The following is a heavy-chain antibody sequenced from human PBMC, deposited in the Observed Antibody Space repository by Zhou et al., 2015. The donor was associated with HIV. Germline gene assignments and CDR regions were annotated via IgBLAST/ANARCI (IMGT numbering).Heavy chain of an antibody. V-gene: IGHV1-69*12. CDR2: IIPIFGTA. J-gene: IGHJ4*02. CDR1: GGTFSSYA. Sequence: QVQLVQSGAEVKKPGSSVKVSCKASGGTFSSYAISWVRQAPGQGLEWMGGIIPIFGTANYAQKFQGRVTITADESTSTAYMELSSLRIDDTAVYYCARDPHYSNYVGEPDPIDYWGQGTLVTVSS. D-gene: IGHD4-11*01. CDR3: ARDPHYSNYVGEPDPIDY.